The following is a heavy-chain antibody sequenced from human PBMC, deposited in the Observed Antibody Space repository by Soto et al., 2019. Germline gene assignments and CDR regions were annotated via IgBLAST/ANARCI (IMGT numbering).Heavy chain of an antibody. D-gene: IGHD4-17*01. J-gene: IGHJ4*02. Sequence: QLQLQESGSGLVKPSQTLSLTCAVSGGSISSGGYSWSWIRQPPGKGLEWIGYIYHSGSNYYNPSPKRLVIISVDRSKNQFSLKLSSVTAADTAVYYLARASGDYVYSYADWGQGTLATVSS. V-gene: IGHV4-30-2*01. CDR1: GGSISSGGYS. CDR3: ARASGDYVYSYAD. CDR2: IYHSGSN.